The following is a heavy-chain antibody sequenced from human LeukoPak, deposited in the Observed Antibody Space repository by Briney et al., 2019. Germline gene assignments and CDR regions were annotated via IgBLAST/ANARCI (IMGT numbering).Heavy chain of an antibody. CDR1: GFTFSSYA. Sequence: GGSLRLSCSASGFTFSSYAMSWVRQAPGKGLEWVSAISGSGGSTYYADSVKGRFTISRDNSKNTLYLQMNSLRAEDTAVYYCAKDPLNLRGGWYFDYWGQGTLVTVSS. V-gene: IGHV3-23*01. CDR3: AKDPLNLRGGWYFDY. CDR2: ISGSGGST. D-gene: IGHD6-19*01. J-gene: IGHJ4*02.